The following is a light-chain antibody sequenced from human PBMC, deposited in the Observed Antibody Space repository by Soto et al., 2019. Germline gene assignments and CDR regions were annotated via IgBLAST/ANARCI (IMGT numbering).Light chain of an antibody. CDR3: QQSYSSYS. Sequence: DIQLTQSPSSLSASVGDRVTITCRAGQSINNYLNWYQQKLGKAPKLLIHAASTLQSGVPSRFSGSGSWTHFPLTISTLQPENFGTYFCQQSYSSYSFGQGTKLEIK. J-gene: IGKJ2*01. CDR1: QSINNY. CDR2: AAS. V-gene: IGKV1-39*01.